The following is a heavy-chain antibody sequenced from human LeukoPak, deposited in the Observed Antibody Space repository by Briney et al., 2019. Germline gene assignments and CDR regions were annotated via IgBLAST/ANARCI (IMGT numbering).Heavy chain of an antibody. D-gene: IGHD3-3*01. V-gene: IGHV3-7*01. Sequence: PGGSLRLSCAASGLTFTNAWMRWVRQAPGKGLEWVANIKQDGSEKYYVDSVKGRFTISRDNAKNSLYLQMNSLRAEDTAVYYCASRITIFGVVRDYYGMDVWGQGTTVTVSS. J-gene: IGHJ6*02. CDR1: GLTFTNAW. CDR3: ASRITIFGVVRDYYGMDV. CDR2: IKQDGSEK.